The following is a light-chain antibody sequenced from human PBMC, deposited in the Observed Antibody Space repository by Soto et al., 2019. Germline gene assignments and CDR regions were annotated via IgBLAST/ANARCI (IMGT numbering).Light chain of an antibody. CDR3: SSYTSSSTLV. CDR2: DVG. CDR1: SSYVGGYNY. V-gene: IGLV2-14*01. Sequence: QSVLTQPPSVSGSPGQSVAISCPGTSSYVGGYNYVSWYQQHPGKAPKLMIYDVGNRPSGVSNRFSGSKSGNTASLTISGLQAEDEADYYCSSYTSSSTLVFGTGTKVTVL. J-gene: IGLJ1*01.